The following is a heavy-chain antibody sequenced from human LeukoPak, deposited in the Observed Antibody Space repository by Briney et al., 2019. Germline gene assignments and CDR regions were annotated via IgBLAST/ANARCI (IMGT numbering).Heavy chain of an antibody. V-gene: IGHV4-34*01. CDR3: ARGQKYRNGYTVTELGSGYFDY. CDR1: GGSFSGYY. J-gene: IGHJ4*02. CDR2: INHSGST. Sequence: PSETLSLTCAVYGGSFSGYYWSWIRQPSGKGLEWIGEINHSGSTNYNPSLKSRVTISVDTSKNQFSLKLSSVTAADTAVYYCARGQKYRNGYTVTELGSGYFDYWGQGTLVTVSS. D-gene: IGHD5-18*01.